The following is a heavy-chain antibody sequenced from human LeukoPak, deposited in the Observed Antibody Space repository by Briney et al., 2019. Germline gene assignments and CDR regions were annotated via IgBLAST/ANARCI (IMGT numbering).Heavy chain of an antibody. CDR1: GYTFTSYY. CDR2: ISTFNGNT. Sequence: ASVKVSCKASGYTFTSYYMHWVRQAPGQGLEWMGWISTFNGNTNYAQKLQGRVAMTTDTSTSTVYMELRSLRSDDTAMYYCARSEEFYDTSGYMAFDYWGQGTLVTVSS. V-gene: IGHV1-18*04. CDR3: ARSEEFYDTSGYMAFDY. J-gene: IGHJ4*02. D-gene: IGHD3-22*01.